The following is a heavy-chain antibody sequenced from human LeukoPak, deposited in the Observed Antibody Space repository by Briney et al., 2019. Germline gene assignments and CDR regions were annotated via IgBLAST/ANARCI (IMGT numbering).Heavy chain of an antibody. CDR2: ISSDGSIT. V-gene: IGHV3-74*01. J-gene: IGHJ4*02. D-gene: IGHD3-10*01. CDR1: GFTFSNYW. Sequence: GGSLRLSCAASGFTFSNYWIHWVRHATGKGLVWVSRISSDGSITNYADSVKGRFTISTDDAKNTIYLQMNSLRAEDAAVYYCGRDRGPRTGYMVREDYDNWGQGPLVTVSS. CDR3: GRDRGPRTGYMVREDYDN.